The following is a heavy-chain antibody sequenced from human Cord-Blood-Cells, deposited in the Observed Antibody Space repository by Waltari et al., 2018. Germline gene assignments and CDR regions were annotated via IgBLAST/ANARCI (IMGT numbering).Heavy chain of an antibody. V-gene: IGHV4-34*01. CDR2: INHSGST. Sequence: QVQLQQWGAGLLKPSETLSLTCAVYGGSFSGYYWGWLRQPPGKGLEWIGEINHSGSTNYNPSLKSRVTISVDTSKNQFSLKLSSVTAADTAVYYCASEVGDIDYWGQGTLVTVSS. CDR3: ASEVGDIDY. J-gene: IGHJ4*02. CDR1: GGSFSGYY. D-gene: IGHD1-26*01.